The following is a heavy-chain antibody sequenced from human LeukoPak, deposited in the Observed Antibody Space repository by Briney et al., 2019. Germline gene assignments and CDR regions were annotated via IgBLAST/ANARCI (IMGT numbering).Heavy chain of an antibody. J-gene: IGHJ5*02. CDR3: ARVVLGYCSSTSCSDNWFDP. CDR2: IYYSGST. Sequence: PSETLSLTCTVSGGSISSSSHYWGWIRQPPGKGLEWIGSIYYSGSTNYNPSLKSRVTISVDKSKNQFSLKLSSVTAADTAVYYCARVVLGYCSSTSCSDNWFDPWGQGTLVTVSS. D-gene: IGHD2-2*01. V-gene: IGHV4-39*07. CDR1: GGSISSSSHY.